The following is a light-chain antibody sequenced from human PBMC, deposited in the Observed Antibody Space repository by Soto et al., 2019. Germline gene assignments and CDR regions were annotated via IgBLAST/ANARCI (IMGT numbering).Light chain of an antibody. CDR2: DVG. V-gene: IGLV2-14*03. J-gene: IGLJ1*01. CDR1: SSDVGAYNY. CDR3: SSYGSTRIHYV. Sequence: QSALTQPASVSGSPGQSITISCTGTSSDVGAYNYVSWYQHHPGKAPKLMIYDVGNRPSGVSDRFSGSKSANTASLTISGLQAEDEADYYCSSYGSTRIHYVFGAGTKLTVL.